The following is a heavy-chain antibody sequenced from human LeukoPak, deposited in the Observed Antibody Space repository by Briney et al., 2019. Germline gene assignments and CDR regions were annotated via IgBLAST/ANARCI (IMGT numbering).Heavy chain of an antibody. Sequence: TSETLSLTCTVSGGSISSYYWSWIRQPAGKGLEWIGRIYTSGSTNYNPSLKSRVTMSVDTSKNQFSLKLSSVTAADTAVYYCARVWQQLVKGDAFDIWGQGTMVTVSS. V-gene: IGHV4-4*07. CDR2: IYTSGST. CDR1: GGSISSYY. D-gene: IGHD6-13*01. CDR3: ARVWQQLVKGDAFDI. J-gene: IGHJ3*02.